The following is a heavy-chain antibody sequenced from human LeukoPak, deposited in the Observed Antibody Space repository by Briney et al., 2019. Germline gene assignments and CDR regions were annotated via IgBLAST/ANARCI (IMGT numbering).Heavy chain of an antibody. J-gene: IGHJ4*02. CDR2: IYHTGST. CDR3: ASEGYCSGGSCPDY. CDR1: GGSISNYY. Sequence: SETLSLTCTVSGGSISNYYWNWIRQPPGKGLEWIGYIYHTGSTNYNPSLKSRVTMSVDTSKNQFSLKLSSVTAADTAVYYCASEGYCSGGSCPDYWGQGTLVTVSS. D-gene: IGHD2-15*01. V-gene: IGHV4-59*12.